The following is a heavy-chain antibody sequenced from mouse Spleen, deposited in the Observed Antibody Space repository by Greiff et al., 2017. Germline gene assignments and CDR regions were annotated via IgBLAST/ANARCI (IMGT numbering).Heavy chain of an antibody. V-gene: IGHV5-12*02. CDR3: ARRAFYWYFDV. Sequence: DVMLVESGGGLVQPGGSLKLSCATSGFTFSDYYMYWVRQTPEKRLEWVAYISNGGGSTYYPDTVKGRFTISRDNAKNTLYLQMSRLKSEDTAMYYCARRAFYWYFDVWGAGTTVTVSS. CDR2: ISNGGGST. J-gene: IGHJ1*01. D-gene: IGHD3-3*01. CDR1: GFTFSDYY.